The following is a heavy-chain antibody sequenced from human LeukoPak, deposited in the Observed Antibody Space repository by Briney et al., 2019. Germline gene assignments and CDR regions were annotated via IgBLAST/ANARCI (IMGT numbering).Heavy chain of an antibody. CDR1: GGSFSGYY. CDR2: INHSGGT. J-gene: IGHJ4*02. Sequence: PSETLSLTCAVYGGSFSGYYWSWIRQPPGKGLEWIGEINHSGGTNYNPSLKSRVTISVDTSKNQFSLKLSSVTAADTAVYYCASLPTYYGRNGSFDYWGQGTLVTVSS. V-gene: IGHV4-34*01. CDR3: ASLPTYYGRNGSFDY. D-gene: IGHD4-23*01.